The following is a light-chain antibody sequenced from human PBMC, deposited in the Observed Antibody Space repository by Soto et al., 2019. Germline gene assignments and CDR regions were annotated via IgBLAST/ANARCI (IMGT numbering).Light chain of an antibody. CDR2: EVS. V-gene: IGLV2-14*01. CDR3: SSYTSSSTPVV. CDR1: SSDVGSHNY. J-gene: IGLJ2*01. Sequence: QSALTQSASVSGSPGQSITISCTGTSSDVGSHNYVSWYQQHPGKAPKLMIYEVSNRPSGVSNRFSGSKSGNTASPTISGLQAEDEADYYCSSYTSSSTPVVFGGGTKLTVL.